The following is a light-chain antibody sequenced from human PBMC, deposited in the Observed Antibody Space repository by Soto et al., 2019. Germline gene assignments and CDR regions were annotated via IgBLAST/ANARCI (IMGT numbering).Light chain of an antibody. CDR3: SSYTSSSIVV. CDR1: SSDVGGYNY. V-gene: IGLV2-14*01. J-gene: IGLJ2*01. CDR2: DVS. Sequence: QCALTQPASVSGSPGQSITISCTGTSSDVGGYNYVSWYQQHPGKAPKLMIYDVSNRPSGVSNRFSGSKSGNTASLTISGLQAEDEADYYCSSYTSSSIVVVGGGTKLTVL.